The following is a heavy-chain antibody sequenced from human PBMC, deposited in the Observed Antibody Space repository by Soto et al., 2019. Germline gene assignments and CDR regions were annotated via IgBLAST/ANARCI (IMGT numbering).Heavy chain of an antibody. J-gene: IGHJ4*02. CDR1: GYTFTNFG. CDR2: ISAYNGNT. V-gene: IGHV1-18*01. CDR3: ARGGTTIDY. Sequence: QVQLVQSGAEVKKPGASVKVSCKASGYTFTNFGISWVRQAPGQGLEWMGWISAYNGNTNYAQKFQGRVTMNTDTTRSTAYVQVRSRRFDGTAVHSCARGGTTIDYWGQGTLVTGSS. D-gene: IGHD3-16*01.